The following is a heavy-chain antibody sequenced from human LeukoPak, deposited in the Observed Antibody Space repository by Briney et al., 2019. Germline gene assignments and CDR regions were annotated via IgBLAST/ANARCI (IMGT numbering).Heavy chain of an antibody. CDR1: GFTFSSYT. D-gene: IGHD3-9*01. Sequence: GVSLRLSCSASGFTFSSYTIHWVRQAPGKGLEFVSAITNNGGNTYYADSVKGRFTISRDNSKNTVYLQMSSPRAEDTAVYYCVIVRGYFDSSGSDYWGQGTLVTVSS. J-gene: IGHJ4*02. CDR3: VIVRGYFDSSGSDY. V-gene: IGHV3-64D*06. CDR2: ITNNGGNT.